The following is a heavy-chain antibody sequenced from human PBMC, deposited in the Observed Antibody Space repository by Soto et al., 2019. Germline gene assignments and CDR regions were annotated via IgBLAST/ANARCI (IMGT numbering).Heavy chain of an antibody. J-gene: IGHJ4*02. V-gene: IGHV1-2*02. CDR1: GYTFTGYY. CDR3: ARDLSSASYYFDY. CDR2: INPNSGGT. Sequence: ASVKVSCKASGYTFTGYYMHWVRQAPGQGLEWMGWINPNSGGTNYAQKFQGRVTTTRDTSISTAYMELSRLRSDDTAVYYCARDLSSASYYFDYWGQGTLVTVSS.